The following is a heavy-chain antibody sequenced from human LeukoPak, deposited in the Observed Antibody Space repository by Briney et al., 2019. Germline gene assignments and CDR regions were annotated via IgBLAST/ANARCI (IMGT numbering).Heavy chain of an antibody. CDR3: ARDFDFVWGSYRLWYFDL. CDR2: IRGSGGNM. D-gene: IGHD3-16*02. CDR1: GFTFSAYA. V-gene: IGHV3-23*01. J-gene: IGHJ2*01. Sequence: GGSLRLSCAASGFTFSAYAMSWVRQAPGKGLEWVSTIRGSGGNMYYADSVKGRFTISRDNSRNTLYLQMNGLRAEDTAVYYCARDFDFVWGSYRLWYFDLWGRGTLVTVSS.